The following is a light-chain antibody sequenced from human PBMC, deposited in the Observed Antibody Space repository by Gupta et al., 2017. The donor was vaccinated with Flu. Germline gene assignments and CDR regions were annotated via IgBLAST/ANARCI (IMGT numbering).Light chain of an antibody. V-gene: IGKV1-12*01. CDR3: QQASSFPLT. CDR2: VAS. Sequence: PSSVSASVGDRVTITCRASQGLSSHLAWYQQKPGEAPKLLIYVASSLQSGVPSRFSGGGSGTDFTLTISSLQPEDFATYYCQQASSFPLTFGGGTKVEIK. J-gene: IGKJ4*01. CDR1: QGLSSH.